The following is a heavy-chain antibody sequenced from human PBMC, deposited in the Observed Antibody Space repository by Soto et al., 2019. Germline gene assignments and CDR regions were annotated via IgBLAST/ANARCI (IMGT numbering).Heavy chain of an antibody. Sequence: PGESLKISCKGSGYSFTSYWIGWVRQMPGKGLEWMGIIYPGDSDTRYSPSFQGQVTISADKSISTAYLQWSSLKASDTAMYYCARRLVRVVIKASSDHYVMAVWGQGTTVPVSS. V-gene: IGHV5-51*01. CDR1: GYSFTSYW. CDR2: IYPGDSDT. J-gene: IGHJ6*02. D-gene: IGHD3-10*01. CDR3: ARRLVRVVIKASSDHYVMAV.